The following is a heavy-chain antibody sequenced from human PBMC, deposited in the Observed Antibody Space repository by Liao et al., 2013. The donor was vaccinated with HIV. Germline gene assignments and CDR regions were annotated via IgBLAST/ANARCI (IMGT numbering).Heavy chain of an antibody. V-gene: IGHV4-34*01. J-gene: IGHJ3*02. CDR2: IDHSGSS. CDR3: ARGRGTSAFDI. CDR1: GGSFSDYY. Sequence: QVQLQESGPGLVKPSETLSLTCAVYGGSFSDYYWSWIRQSPGKGLEWIGEIDHSGSSNYNPSLKSRVTISVDTSKNQFSLRLSSVTAADTAVYYCARGRGTSAFDIWGQGTMVTVSS. D-gene: IGHD1-1*01.